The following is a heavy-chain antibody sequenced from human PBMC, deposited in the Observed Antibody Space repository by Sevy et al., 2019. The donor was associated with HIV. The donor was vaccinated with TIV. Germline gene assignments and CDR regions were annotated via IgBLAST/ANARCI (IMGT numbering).Heavy chain of an antibody. J-gene: IGHJ4*02. D-gene: IGHD1-1*01. CDR2: ISGSGGST. CDR3: AKDGKKRSATGDFDC. V-gene: IGHV3-23*01. CDR1: GFTFSSYA. Sequence: GGSLRLSCAASGFTFSSYAMRWVRRAPGKGLEWVSGISGSGGSTYYADSVKGRFTISRDNSKNTLYMQMNSLRAEDTAVYYCAKDGKKRSATGDFDCWGQGTLVTVSS.